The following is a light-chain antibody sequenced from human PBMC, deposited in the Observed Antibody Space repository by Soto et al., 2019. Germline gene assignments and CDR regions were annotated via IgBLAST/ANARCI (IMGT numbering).Light chain of an antibody. J-gene: IGKJ4*01. Sequence: EIVLTQSPATLSLSPGDRATLSCRASQSVRSDYFDWYQQKPGQAPRVIIFGVSTSATAIPDRFSGSGSGTDFTLTIGRLEPEDVALGYCQQYGNSPLTLGGGTKVEIE. CDR2: GVS. V-gene: IGKV3-20*01. CDR3: QQYGNSPLT. CDR1: QSVRSDY.